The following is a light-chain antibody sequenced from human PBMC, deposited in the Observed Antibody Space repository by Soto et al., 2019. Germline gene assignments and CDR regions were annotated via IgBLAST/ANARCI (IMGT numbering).Light chain of an antibody. J-gene: IGKJ1*01. V-gene: IGKV3D-15*01. CDR2: AVS. CDR1: QSVINN. Sequence: EIVMTQSPATLSVSPGERATLSCRASQSVINNLAWYQQKPGQAPRLLIYAVSTRATGIPARFSGSGSGTEFTLTISSLQSEDFAVYYCQQGDNWPWTFGQGTKV. CDR3: QQGDNWPWT.